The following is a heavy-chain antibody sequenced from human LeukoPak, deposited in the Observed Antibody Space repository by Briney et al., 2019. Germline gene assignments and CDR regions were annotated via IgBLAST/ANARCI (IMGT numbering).Heavy chain of an antibody. CDR1: GFTFSDYY. V-gene: IGHV3-11*01. Sequence: GGSLRLSCAASGFTFSDYYMSWIRQAPGKGLEWVSYISSSGSTIYYADSVQGRFTISRDNAKNSLYLQMNSLRAEDTAVYYCARWAGITGTTSDATGDYWGQGTLVTVSS. CDR3: ARWAGITGTTSDATGDY. D-gene: IGHD1-7*01. J-gene: IGHJ4*02. CDR2: ISSSGSTI.